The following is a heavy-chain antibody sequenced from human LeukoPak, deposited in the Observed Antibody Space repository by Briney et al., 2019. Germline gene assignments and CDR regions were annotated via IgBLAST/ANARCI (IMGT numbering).Heavy chain of an antibody. J-gene: IGHJ4*02. CDR3: ARVGVGYDSSGYYFY. D-gene: IGHD3-22*01. CDR1: GGSISSYY. Sequence: SECLSLTCTVFGGSISSYYCGWIRQPPGKGREWIGHIYYSGSTNYNPSLKSRVTISVDTSKSQFSMKLSSVTAADTAVYYCARVGVGYDSSGYYFYWGQGTLVTVSS. V-gene: IGHV4-59*08. CDR2: IYYSGST.